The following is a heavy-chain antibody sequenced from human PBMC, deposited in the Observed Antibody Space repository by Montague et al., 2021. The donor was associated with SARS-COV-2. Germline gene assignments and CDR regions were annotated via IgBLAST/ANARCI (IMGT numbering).Heavy chain of an antibody. CDR1: GDSISTSTW. D-gene: IGHD6-13*01. V-gene: IGHV4-4*02. CDR3: ATISSRTAAGTRDYFGLDV. CDR2: IFHSGTV. J-gene: IGHJ6*02. Sequence: SETLSLTCRVSGDSISTSTWWTWVRQTPGKGLEWIGEIFHSGTVNYNPSLKSRVSISVDKSNNQFSLRLSSLIAADTAVYYFATISSRTAAGTRDYFGLDVWGQGTTVVVSS.